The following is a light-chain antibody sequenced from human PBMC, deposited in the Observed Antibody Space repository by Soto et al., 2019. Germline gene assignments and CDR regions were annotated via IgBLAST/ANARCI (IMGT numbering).Light chain of an antibody. V-gene: IGLV2-14*01. CDR2: EVS. J-gene: IGLJ2*01. Sequence: QSALTQPASVSGSPGQSITISCTGTSSDVGGYNYVSWYQQHPGKAPKLMIYEVSNRPSGVSNRFSGSKSGNTASLTISGLPAEDEADYYGSSYTSRSHVVFGGGTQLTVL. CDR1: SSDVGGYNY. CDR3: SSYTSRSHVV.